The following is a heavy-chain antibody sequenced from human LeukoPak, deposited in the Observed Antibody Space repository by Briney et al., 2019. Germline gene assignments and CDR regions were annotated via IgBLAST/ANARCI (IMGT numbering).Heavy chain of an antibody. D-gene: IGHD3-10*01. CDR2: IYPGDSDT. CDR3: ASHTYYYGSGSYAFDI. CDR1: GYSFISYW. V-gene: IGHV5-51*01. Sequence: GESLKISCKGSGYSFISYWIGWVRQMPGKGLEWMGIIYPGDSDTRYSPSFQGQVTISADKSISTAYLQWSSLKASDTAMYYCASHTYYYGSGSYAFDIWGKGTMVTVSS. J-gene: IGHJ3*02.